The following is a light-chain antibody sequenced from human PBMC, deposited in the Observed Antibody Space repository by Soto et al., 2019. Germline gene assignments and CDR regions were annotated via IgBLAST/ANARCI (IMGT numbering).Light chain of an antibody. CDR1: SSDVGGYNF. Sequence: QSVLTQPRSVSGSPGQSVTISCTGTSSDVGGYNFVSWYQQHPGKVPKLMIYDVSQRPSGVPDRFSGSKSGNTASLTISGLQAEDEADYYCSSYTSDSTYVFGTGTKVTVL. J-gene: IGLJ1*01. CDR2: DVS. CDR3: SSYTSDSTYV. V-gene: IGLV2-11*01.